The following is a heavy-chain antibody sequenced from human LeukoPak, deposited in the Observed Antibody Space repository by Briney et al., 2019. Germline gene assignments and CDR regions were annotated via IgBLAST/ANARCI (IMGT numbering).Heavy chain of an antibody. V-gene: IGHV3-23*01. J-gene: IGHJ4*02. D-gene: IGHD3-9*01. CDR1: GFTFSSYS. CDR3: AKDGLRYFDWLLSTY. Sequence: QPGGSLRLSCAASGFTFSSYSMSWVRQAPGKGLEWVSPISGSGGSTYYADSVKGRFTISRDNSKNTLYLQMNSLRAEDTAVYYCAKDGLRYFDWLLSTYWGQGTLVTVSS. CDR2: ISGSGGST.